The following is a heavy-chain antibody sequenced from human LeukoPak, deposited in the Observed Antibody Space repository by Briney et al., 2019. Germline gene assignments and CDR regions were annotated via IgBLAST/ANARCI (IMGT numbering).Heavy chain of an antibody. CDR3: ARRGQLAQGYYYGMDV. CDR2: ISYDGSNK. J-gene: IGHJ6*02. D-gene: IGHD6-13*01. Sequence: GGSLRLSCAASGFTFSSYAMHWVRQAPGKGLEWVAVISYDGSNKYYADSVKGRFTISRDNSKNTLYLQMNSLRAEDTAVYYCARRGQLAQGYYYGMDVWGQGTTVTVSS. CDR1: GFTFSSYA. V-gene: IGHV3-30*14.